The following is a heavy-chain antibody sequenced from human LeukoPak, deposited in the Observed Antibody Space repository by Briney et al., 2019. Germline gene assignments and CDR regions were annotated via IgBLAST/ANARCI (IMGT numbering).Heavy chain of an antibody. CDR3: ARETRYYVSDY. CDR1: GFTFISYW. V-gene: IGHV3-74*01. J-gene: IGHJ4*02. Sequence: GGSLRLSCAASGFTFISYWMHWVRQAPVKGLVWVSRINSDGSSTSYADSVKGRFTISRDNAKNTLYLQMTSLRAEDTAVYYCARETRYYVSDYWGQRTLVTVSS. D-gene: IGHD3-10*02. CDR2: INSDGSST.